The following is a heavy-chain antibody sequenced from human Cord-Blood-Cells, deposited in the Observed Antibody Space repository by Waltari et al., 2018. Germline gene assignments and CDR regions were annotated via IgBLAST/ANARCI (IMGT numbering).Heavy chain of an antibody. CDR2: IRYDGSNK. V-gene: IGHV3-30*02. J-gene: IGHJ3*02. CDR3: AKAPIAAGDAFDI. D-gene: IGHD6-13*01. CDR1: GFTFRSYG. Sequence: QVQLVESGGGVAQPGGSLRLSCAASGFTFRSYGMHWVRQAPGKGLEWVAFIRYDGSNKYYADSVKGRFTISRDNSKNTLYLQMNSLRAEDTAVYYCAKAPIAAGDAFDIWGQGTMVTVSS.